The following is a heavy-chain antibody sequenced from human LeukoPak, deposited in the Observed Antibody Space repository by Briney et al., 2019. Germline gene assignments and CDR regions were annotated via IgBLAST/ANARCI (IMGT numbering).Heavy chain of an antibody. Sequence: PGGSLRLSCAASGFTFSDYSLTWVRQTPGKGLEWVSTVTTDTGPTYYTDSVKGRFTVSRDSSKNTLYLQMNSLRAEDTAVYFCARRRTATSKCCDYWGQGTLVTVSS. J-gene: IGHJ4*02. CDR1: GFTFSDYS. CDR3: ARRRTATSKCCDY. CDR2: VTTDTGPT. V-gene: IGHV3-23*01. D-gene: IGHD2-8*01.